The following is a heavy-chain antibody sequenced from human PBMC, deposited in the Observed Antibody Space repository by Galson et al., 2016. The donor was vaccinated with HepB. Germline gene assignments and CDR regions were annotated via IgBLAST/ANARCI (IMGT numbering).Heavy chain of an antibody. CDR1: GFIFRNYA. Sequence: SLRLSCAASGFIFRNYAMTWVRQAPGKGLQWVSSISVSGRTTYYADSVKGRFSISRDHSRDTLFLLMNSLRVEDTAVYYCANGVRDGHSSFAWGQGTLVTVSS. D-gene: IGHD5-24*01. CDR2: ISVSGRTT. V-gene: IGHV3-23*01. J-gene: IGHJ5*02. CDR3: ANGVRDGHSSFA.